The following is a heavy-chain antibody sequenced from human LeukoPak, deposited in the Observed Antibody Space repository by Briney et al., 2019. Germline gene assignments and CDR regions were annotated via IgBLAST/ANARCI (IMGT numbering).Heavy chain of an antibody. J-gene: IGHJ6*02. Sequence: SETLSLTCTVSGGSISSYYWSWIRQPPGKGLVWIGYIYYSGSTNYNPSLKSRVTISVDTSKNQFSLKLSSVTAADTAVYYCARGRPVAGTAYYYYGVDVWGQGTTVTVSS. D-gene: IGHD6-19*01. CDR2: IYYSGST. CDR3: ARGRPVAGTAYYYYGVDV. V-gene: IGHV4-59*01. CDR1: GGSISSYY.